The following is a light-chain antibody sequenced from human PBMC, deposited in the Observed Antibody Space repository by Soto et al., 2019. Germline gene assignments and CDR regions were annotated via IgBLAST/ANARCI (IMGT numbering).Light chain of an antibody. CDR2: GNS. J-gene: IGLJ2*01. Sequence: QTVVTQPPSVSGAPGQRVTISCTGSSSNIGAGYDVHWYQQLPGTAPKLLIFGNSNRPSGVPDRFSGSKSRTSASLAITGLRAEDEADYYCQSYDSNLLVFGGGTKLTVL. CDR1: SSNIGAGYD. V-gene: IGLV1-40*01. CDR3: QSYDSNLLV.